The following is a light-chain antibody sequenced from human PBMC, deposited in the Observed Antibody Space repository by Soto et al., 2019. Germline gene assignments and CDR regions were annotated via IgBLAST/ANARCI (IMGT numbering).Light chain of an antibody. Sequence: QSALTQPRSVSGSPGQSVTISCTGTSSDVGDYNYVSWYQQYPGKAPKLVIYDTSNKHSWTPARFSGSLLGGKAALTLSGAQPEDEAEYYCLVSYDYTRWIFGGGTQLTVL. CDR1: SSDVGDYNY. V-gene: IGLV2-11*01. CDR3: LVSYDYTRWI. CDR2: DTS. J-gene: IGLJ3*02.